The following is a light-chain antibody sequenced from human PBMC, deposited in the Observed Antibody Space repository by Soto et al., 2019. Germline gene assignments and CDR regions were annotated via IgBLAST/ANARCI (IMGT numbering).Light chain of an antibody. CDR3: QRSFSTPLT. J-gene: IGKJ1*01. CDR2: SAS. V-gene: IGKV1-39*01. Sequence: DIQMTQFPSSLSASVGDRVTITCRASQTISTYLNWYQQLSGKAPKLLIYSASTLQSGVPSRFSGSGSGTDFTLTISNLQPEDFATYHCQRSFSTPLTFGQGTKVEIK. CDR1: QTISTY.